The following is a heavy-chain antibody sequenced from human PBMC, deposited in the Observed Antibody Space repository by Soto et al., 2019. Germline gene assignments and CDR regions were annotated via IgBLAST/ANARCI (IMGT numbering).Heavy chain of an antibody. CDR2: IIPILGIA. V-gene: IGHV1-69*02. D-gene: IGHD1-7*01. J-gene: IGHJ4*02. Sequence: VASVKVSCKASGGTFSSYTISWVRQAPGQGLEWMGRIIPILGIANYAQKFQGRVTITADKSTSTAYMELSSLRSEDTAVYYCARVPPYNWNYSELNDYWGQGTLVTVSS. CDR3: ARVPPYNWNYSELNDY. CDR1: GGTFSSYT.